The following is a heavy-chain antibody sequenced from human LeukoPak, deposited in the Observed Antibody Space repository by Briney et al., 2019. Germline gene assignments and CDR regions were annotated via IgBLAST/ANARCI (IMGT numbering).Heavy chain of an antibody. D-gene: IGHD1-26*01. CDR1: EFSVGSSY. Sequence: GSLRLSCAASEFSVGSSYMTWVRQAPGKGLEWVSLIYSGGSTYYADSVKGRFTISRDNSKNTMYLQMNNLREEDTAVYYCTRDPILGAPDYFDYWGQGTLVTVSS. CDR2: IYSGGST. V-gene: IGHV3-66*01. CDR3: TRDPILGAPDYFDY. J-gene: IGHJ4*02.